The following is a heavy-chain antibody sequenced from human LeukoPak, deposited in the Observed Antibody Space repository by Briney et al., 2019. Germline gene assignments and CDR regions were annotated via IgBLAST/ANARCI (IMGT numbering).Heavy chain of an antibody. D-gene: IGHD2-2*01. CDR1: GNTFTTYW. Sequence: GESLKISCKGSGNTFTTYWIGWVRQMPGKGLDSMGVIFPGDSRTRYSPSFQGQVTISADKSIGTAYLQWSSLKASDTAIYYCICREFRRPRSGPWGQGNLVTV. V-gene: IGHV5-51*01. J-gene: IGHJ5*02. CDR2: IFPGDSRT. CDR3: ICREFRRPRSGP.